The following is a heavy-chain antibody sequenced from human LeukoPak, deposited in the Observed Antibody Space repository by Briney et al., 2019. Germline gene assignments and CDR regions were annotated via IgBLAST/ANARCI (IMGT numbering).Heavy chain of an antibody. D-gene: IGHD3-22*01. J-gene: IGHJ5*02. CDR1: GYTLTELS. CDR3: ALYYYDSSGYSNSWFDP. Sequence: ASVKVSCKVSGYTLTELSMHWVRQAPGKGLEWMGGFDPEDSETIYAQKFQGRVTMTEDTSTDTAYMELSSLRSEDTAVYYCALYYYDSSGYSNSWFDPWGQGTLVTVSS. CDR2: FDPEDSET. V-gene: IGHV1-24*01.